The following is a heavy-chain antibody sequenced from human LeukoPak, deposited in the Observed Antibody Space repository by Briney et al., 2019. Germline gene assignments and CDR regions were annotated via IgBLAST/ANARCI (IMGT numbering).Heavy chain of an antibody. CDR1: GGSFSGYY. J-gene: IGHJ5*02. D-gene: IGHD6-13*01. CDR3: ARGRKQQLVQAWFDP. V-gene: IGHV4-34*01. Sequence: SETLSLTCAVYGGSFSGYYWSWIRQPPGKGLEWIGETNHSGSTNYNPSLKSRVTISVDTSKNQFSLKLSSVTAADTAVYYCARGRKQQLVQAWFDPWGQGTLVTVSS. CDR2: TNHSGST.